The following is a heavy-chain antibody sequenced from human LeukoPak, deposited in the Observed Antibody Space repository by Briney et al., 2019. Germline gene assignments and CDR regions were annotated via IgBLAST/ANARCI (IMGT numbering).Heavy chain of an antibody. V-gene: IGHV3-23*01. Sequence: PGGSLRLSCAASGFTFSSYAMTWVRQAPGMGLEWVSTISGGGGSTYYADSVKGRFTISRDNSKNTLYLQMNNLRAEDTAVYYCAKDPPYCSGGSCYYFDYWGQGTLVTVSS. D-gene: IGHD2-15*01. CDR3: AKDPPYCSGGSCYYFDY. CDR1: GFTFSSYA. CDR2: ISGGGGST. J-gene: IGHJ4*02.